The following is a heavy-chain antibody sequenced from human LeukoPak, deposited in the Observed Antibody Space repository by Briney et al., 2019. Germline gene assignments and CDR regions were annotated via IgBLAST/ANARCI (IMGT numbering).Heavy chain of an antibody. Sequence: PGGSLRLSCAASGFTFNIYAMSWVRQAPGRGLEWVSAISETSRKTYYADSVKGHFTISRDNSKNTLYLQMNGLRDEDTAVYYCVQEARRDGYKLAPVAEHWGQGTLVTVSS. CDR2: ISETSRKT. J-gene: IGHJ1*01. V-gene: IGHV3-23*01. D-gene: IGHD5-24*01. CDR1: GFTFNIYA. CDR3: VQEARRDGYKLAPVAEH.